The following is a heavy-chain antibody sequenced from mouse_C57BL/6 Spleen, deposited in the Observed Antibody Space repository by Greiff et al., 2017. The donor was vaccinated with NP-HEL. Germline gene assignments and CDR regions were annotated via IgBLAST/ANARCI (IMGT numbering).Heavy chain of an antibody. D-gene: IGHD1-3*01. CDR3: ARGGGNSGGDY. J-gene: IGHJ4*01. CDR1: GFTFSSYA. CDR2: ISDGGSYT. Sequence: DVMLVESGGGLVKPGGSLKLSCAASGFTFSSYAMSWVRQTPEKRLEWVATISDGGSYTYYPDNVKGRFTISRDNAKNNLYLQMSHLKSEDTAMDYCARGGGNSGGDYWGQGTSVTVSS. V-gene: IGHV5-4*03.